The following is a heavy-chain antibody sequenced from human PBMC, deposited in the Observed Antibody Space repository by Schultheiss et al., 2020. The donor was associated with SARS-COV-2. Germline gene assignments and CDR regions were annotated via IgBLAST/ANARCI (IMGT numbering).Heavy chain of an antibody. Sequence: GESLKISCAASGFTFSSYEMNWVRQAPGKGLEWVSSISSSSSYIYYADSVKGRFTISRDNSKNTLYLQMNSLRAEDTALYYCAKENNTGALFDYWGQGTLVTVSS. J-gene: IGHJ4*02. CDR1: GFTFSSYE. V-gene: IGHV3-21*04. D-gene: IGHD1-14*01. CDR3: AKENNTGALFDY. CDR2: ISSSSSYI.